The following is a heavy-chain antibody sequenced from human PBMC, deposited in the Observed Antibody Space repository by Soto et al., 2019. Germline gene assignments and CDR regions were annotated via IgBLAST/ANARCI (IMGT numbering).Heavy chain of an antibody. D-gene: IGHD3-22*01. V-gene: IGHV1-46*03. J-gene: IGHJ6*02. CDR2: INPSGGST. CDR3: ARVHLPYYYDSSGPTNYYYGMDV. Sequence: ASVTVSCMASGYTFTSNYMQWVRQAPGQGLEWMGIINPSGGSTSYAQKFQGRVTMTRDTSTSTVYVELSSLRSEDTAVYYCARVHLPYYYDSSGPTNYYYGMDVWGQGTTVTVSS. CDR1: GYTFTSNY.